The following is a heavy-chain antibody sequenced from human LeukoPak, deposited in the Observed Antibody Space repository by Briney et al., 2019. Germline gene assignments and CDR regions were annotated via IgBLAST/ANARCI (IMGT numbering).Heavy chain of an antibody. D-gene: IGHD5-18*01. CDR2: ISGSGGST. CDR3: AKHTAMGVLYMDV. V-gene: IGHV3-23*01. Sequence: GGSLRLSCAASGFTFSSYAMSWVRQAPGKGLEWVSAISGSGGSTYYADSVKGRFTISRDNSKNTVYLQMNSLRAEDTAVYYCAKHTAMGVLYMDVWGKGTTVTVSS. CDR1: GFTFSSYA. J-gene: IGHJ6*03.